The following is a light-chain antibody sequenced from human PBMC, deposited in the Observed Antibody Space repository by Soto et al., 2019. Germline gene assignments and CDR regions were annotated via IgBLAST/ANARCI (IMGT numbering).Light chain of an antibody. Sequence: QSALTQPASVSGSPGQSVTISCSGTSSDVGTYKYVSWYQQHPGKAPKLMIYEASYRPSGVSNRFSGSKSGNTASLTISGLRAEDEADYYCSSYTTTNSLVFGIGTKVTVL. V-gene: IGLV2-14*01. CDR3: SSYTTTNSLV. J-gene: IGLJ1*01. CDR2: EAS. CDR1: SSDVGTYKY.